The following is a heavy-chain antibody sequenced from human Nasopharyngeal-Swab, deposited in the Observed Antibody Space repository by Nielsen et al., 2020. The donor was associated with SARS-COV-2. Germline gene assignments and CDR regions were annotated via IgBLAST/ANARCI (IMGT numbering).Heavy chain of an antibody. CDR1: GGSFSTDY. CDR2: ISYSGST. CDR3: ARGPGTAYYYMDV. J-gene: IGHJ6*03. V-gene: IGHV4-59*01. D-gene: IGHD1-7*01. Sequence: SDTLSLTCTVSGGSFSTDYWSWIRQPPGKGLEWIGYISYSGSTNYNPSLKSRVAISVDTSKNQFSLKLSSVTAADTAVYYCARGPGTAYYYMDVWGKGTTVTVSS.